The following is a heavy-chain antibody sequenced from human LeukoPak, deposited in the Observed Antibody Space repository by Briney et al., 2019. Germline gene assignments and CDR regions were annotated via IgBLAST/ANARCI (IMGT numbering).Heavy chain of an antibody. CDR3: AKEIDFWSGYSQPPDY. J-gene: IGHJ4*02. CDR2: ISGGGGST. V-gene: IGHV3-23*01. Sequence: GGSLRLSCAASGFTFSSYAMSWVRQAPGKGLEWVSAISGGGGSTYYADSVKGRFTISRDNSKNTLYLQMNSLRAEDTAVYYCAKEIDFWSGYSQPPDYWGQGTLVTVSS. CDR1: GFTFSSYA. D-gene: IGHD3-3*01.